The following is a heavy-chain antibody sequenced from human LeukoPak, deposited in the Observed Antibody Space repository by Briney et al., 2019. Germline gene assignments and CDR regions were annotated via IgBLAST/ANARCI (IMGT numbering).Heavy chain of an antibody. J-gene: IGHJ3*02. CDR1: GFTFSSYA. CDR3: AKDHDCSSTSCPTGGAFDI. D-gene: IGHD2-2*01. CDR2: ISGSGGST. Sequence: PGGSLRLSCAASGFTFSSYAMSWVRQAPGKGLEWVSAISGSGGSTYYADSVKGRFTISRDNSKNTLYLQMNSLRAEDTAVYYCAKDHDCSSTSCPTGGAFDIWGQGTMVTASS. V-gene: IGHV3-23*01.